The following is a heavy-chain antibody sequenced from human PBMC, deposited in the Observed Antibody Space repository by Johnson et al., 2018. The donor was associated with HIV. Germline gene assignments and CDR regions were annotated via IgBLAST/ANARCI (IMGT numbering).Heavy chain of an antibody. CDR2: IWYDGSNK. Sequence: QMLLVESGGGVVQPGRSLRLSCAASGFTFSSYGMHWVRQAPGKGLEWVAVIWYDGSNKYYADSVKGRFTISRDNAKNTLYLQLNSLRVEDTAIYYCARAQLLADDAFNNWGQGTMVTVSS. CDR3: ARAQLLADDAFNN. D-gene: IGHD6-6*01. V-gene: IGHV3-33*01. CDR1: GFTFSSYG. J-gene: IGHJ3*02.